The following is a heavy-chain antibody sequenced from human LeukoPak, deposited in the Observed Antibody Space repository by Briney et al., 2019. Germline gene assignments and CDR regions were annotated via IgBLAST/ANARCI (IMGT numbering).Heavy chain of an antibody. V-gene: IGHV3-21*01. CDR2: ISSSSSYI. D-gene: IGHD3-22*01. Sequence: GGSLRLSCATPGFTFSTYSMNWVRQAPGKGLEWVSSISSSSSYIYYADSVKGRFTISRDNAKNSLYLQMNSLRAEDTAVYYCARSGAYYYDSSGYYSRPFDYWGQGTLVTVSS. CDR1: GFTFSTYS. J-gene: IGHJ4*02. CDR3: ARSGAYYYDSSGYYSRPFDY.